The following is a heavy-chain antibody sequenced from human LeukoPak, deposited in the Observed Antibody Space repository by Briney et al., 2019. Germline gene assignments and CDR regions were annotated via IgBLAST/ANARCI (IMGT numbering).Heavy chain of an antibody. CDR2: IYYSGST. V-gene: IGHV4-59*12. D-gene: IGHD3-10*01. Sequence: SETLSLTCTVSGGSISRYYWSWIRQPPGKGLEWIGYIYYSGSTNYNPSLKSRVTISVDTSKNQFSLKLSSVTAADTDVYYCARRRGVYSSSVTMVRGGSNQGHYYYMDVWGKGTTVTVSS. CDR1: GGSISRYY. J-gene: IGHJ6*03. CDR3: ARRRGVYSSSVTMVRGGSNQGHYYYMDV.